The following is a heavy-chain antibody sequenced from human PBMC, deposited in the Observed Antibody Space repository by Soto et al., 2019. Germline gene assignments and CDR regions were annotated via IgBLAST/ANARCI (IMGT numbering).Heavy chain of an antibody. CDR1: GGSISGGGYC. D-gene: IGHD3-3*01. J-gene: IGHJ4*02. Sequence: SLPLSLRCSVAGGSISGGGYCWSWKNQPPGKGLEWIGYIYYSGSTYYNPSLKSRVTISVDTSKNQFSLRLNSVTAADTAMYYCARDPPTIILLTPTLWGQATLVTGS. CDR2: IYYSGST. V-gene: IGHV4-30-4*01. CDR3: ARDPPTIILLTPTL.